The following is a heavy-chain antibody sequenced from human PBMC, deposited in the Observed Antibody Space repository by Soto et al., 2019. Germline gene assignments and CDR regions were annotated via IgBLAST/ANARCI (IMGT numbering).Heavy chain of an antibody. Sequence: QLQLQESGPGLVKPSETLSLTCTVSGGSISSSSYYWGWIRQPPGKGLEWIGSIHYSGSTYYNPSLKSRLTISGDPSKNQFSLHLSSVTAADTAVYYCARHDGAKGKPPSYWGQGTLVTVSS. CDR1: GGSISSSSYY. J-gene: IGHJ4*02. CDR3: ARHDGAKGKPPSY. V-gene: IGHV4-39*01. CDR2: IHYSGST. D-gene: IGHD3-16*01.